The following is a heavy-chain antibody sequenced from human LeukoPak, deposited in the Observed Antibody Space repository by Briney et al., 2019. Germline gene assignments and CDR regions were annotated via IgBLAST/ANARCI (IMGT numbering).Heavy chain of an antibody. D-gene: IGHD2-21*02. CDR2: ISAESGNT. CDR3: ARAGALVTILFDC. V-gene: IGHV1-18*01. Sequence: ASVKVSCKASGYSFSTYGISWVRQAPGQGLEWMGWISAESGNTNYAQKVQGRVTMTTDTSTSTAYMELRSLRSDDTAVYYCARAGALVTILFDCWGQGTPVTVSS. CDR1: GYSFSTYG. J-gene: IGHJ4*02.